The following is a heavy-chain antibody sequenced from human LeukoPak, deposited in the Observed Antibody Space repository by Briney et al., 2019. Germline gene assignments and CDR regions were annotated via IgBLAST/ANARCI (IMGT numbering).Heavy chain of an antibody. CDR1: GGTFSSYA. V-gene: IGHV1-69*13. D-gene: IGHD3-10*01. Sequence: SVKVSCKASGGTFSSYAISWVRQAPGQGLEWMGGIIPIFGTANYAQKFQGRVTITADESTSTAYMELSSLRSEDTAVYYCAVDRGARAFYYYYYMDVWGKGTTVTISS. CDR3: AVDRGARAFYYYYYMDV. CDR2: IIPIFGTA. J-gene: IGHJ6*03.